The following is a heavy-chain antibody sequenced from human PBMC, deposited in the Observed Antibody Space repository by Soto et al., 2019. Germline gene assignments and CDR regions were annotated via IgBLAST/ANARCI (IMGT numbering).Heavy chain of an antibody. D-gene: IGHD3-16*01. CDR2: TIPLFSTS. V-gene: IGHV1-69*06. CDR3: ARVAGRPYYVYGMEV. Sequence: QEQLVQSGPEVKKPGSSVTVSCKASAGTFNNYAICWVRQAPGQGLEWMGGTIPLFSTSSYAQRFQGRVTITADKSTRTVYMELSNLKSEDTALYYCARVAGRPYYVYGMEVWGQGTMVTVSS. J-gene: IGHJ6*02. CDR1: AGTFNNYA.